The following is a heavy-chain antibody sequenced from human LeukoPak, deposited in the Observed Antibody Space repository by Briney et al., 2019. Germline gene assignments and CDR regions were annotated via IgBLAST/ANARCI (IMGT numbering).Heavy chain of an antibody. CDR3: ARGRRTYYYYGMDV. J-gene: IGHJ6*02. CDR2: ISYDGSNK. Sequence: GGSLRLSCAASGFTFSSCGMDWVRQAPGKGLEWVAVISYDGSNKYYADSVKGRFTISRDNSKNTLYLQMNSLRAEDTAVYYCARGRRTYYYYGMDVWGQGTTVTVSS. V-gene: IGHV3-30*03. CDR1: GFTFSSCG. D-gene: IGHD3-10*01.